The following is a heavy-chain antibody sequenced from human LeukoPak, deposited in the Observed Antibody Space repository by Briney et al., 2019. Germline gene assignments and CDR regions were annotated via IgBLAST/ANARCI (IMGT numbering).Heavy chain of an antibody. Sequence: SETLSLTCTVSGYSISSGYYWGWIRQPPGKGLEWIGSIYHSGSTYYNPSLKSRVTISVDTSENQFSLKLSSVTAADTAVYYCARETTTGDFDYWGQGTLVTVSS. V-gene: IGHV4-38-2*02. CDR1: GYSISSGYY. CDR3: ARETTTGDFDY. J-gene: IGHJ4*02. CDR2: IYHSGST. D-gene: IGHD1-26*01.